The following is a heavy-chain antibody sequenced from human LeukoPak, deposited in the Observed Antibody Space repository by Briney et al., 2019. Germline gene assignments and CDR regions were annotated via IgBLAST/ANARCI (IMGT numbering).Heavy chain of an antibody. CDR2: IKQDGSEK. Sequence: GGSLRLSCAASGFTLSSYWMSWVRQAPGKGLEWWANIKQDGSEKYYVDSVKGRFTISRDNAKNSLYLQMNSLRAEDTAVYYCARARGIVGGFDYWGQGTLVTVSS. V-gene: IGHV3-7*01. CDR3: ARARGIVGGFDY. D-gene: IGHD1-26*01. CDR1: GFTLSSYW. J-gene: IGHJ4*01.